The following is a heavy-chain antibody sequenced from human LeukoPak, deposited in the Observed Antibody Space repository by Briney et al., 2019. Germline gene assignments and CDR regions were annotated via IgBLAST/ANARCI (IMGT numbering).Heavy chain of an antibody. CDR1: GFTFSSYW. J-gene: IGHJ3*02. CDR2: INSDGSST. Sequence: PGGSLRLSCAASGFTFSSYWMHWVRQAPGKGLVWVSRINSDGSSTNYADSVKGRFTISRDNAKSTLYLQMNSLRAEDTAVYYCARSLVVGDTFDIWGQGTMVTVSS. CDR3: ARSLVVGDTFDI. V-gene: IGHV3-74*01. D-gene: IGHD2-15*01.